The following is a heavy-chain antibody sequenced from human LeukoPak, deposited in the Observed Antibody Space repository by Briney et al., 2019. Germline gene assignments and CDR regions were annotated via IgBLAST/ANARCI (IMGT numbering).Heavy chain of an antibody. CDR3: AREGPRGNSQFDY. V-gene: IGHV3-33*01. CDR2: IWYDGSNK. J-gene: IGHJ4*02. Sequence: GGSLRLSCAASGFTFSSYGMHWVRQAPGKGLEWVALIWYDGSNKYYTDSVKGRLTISRDNSKNSLYLQMNSLRAEDTAVYYCAREGPRGNSQFDYWGQGTLVTVSS. CDR1: GFTFSSYG. D-gene: IGHD2/OR15-2a*01.